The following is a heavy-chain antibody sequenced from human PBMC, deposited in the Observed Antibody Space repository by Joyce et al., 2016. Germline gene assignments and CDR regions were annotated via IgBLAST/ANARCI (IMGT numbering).Heavy chain of an antibody. Sequence: EVQLVESGGGLVKPGRSLRLSCTSSGFIFGDYAMNWFRQGPGKGVEWVGCIRSKAYGGKTDYAASVKGRFTISRDDSKSIAYRQMNSLKTEDTAVYYCTRIGDCSGGSCYEGWFDPWGQGTLVTVSS. J-gene: IGHJ5*02. CDR3: TRIGDCSGGSCYEGWFDP. CDR2: IRSKAYGGKT. D-gene: IGHD2-15*01. V-gene: IGHV3-49*05. CDR1: GFIFGDYA.